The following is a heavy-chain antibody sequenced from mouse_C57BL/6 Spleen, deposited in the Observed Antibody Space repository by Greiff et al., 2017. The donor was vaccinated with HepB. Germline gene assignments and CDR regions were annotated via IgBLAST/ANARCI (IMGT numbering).Heavy chain of an antibody. CDR2: IYPGDGDT. J-gene: IGHJ2*01. CDR1: GYAFSSSW. Sequence: VQLQQSGPELVKPGASVKISCKASGYAFSSSWMNWVKQRPGKGLEWIGRIYPGDGDTNYNGKFKGKATLTADKSSSTAYMQLSSLTSEDSAVYFCARDYYGNLFDYWGQGTTLTVSS. CDR3: ARDYYGNLFDY. V-gene: IGHV1-82*01. D-gene: IGHD2-1*01.